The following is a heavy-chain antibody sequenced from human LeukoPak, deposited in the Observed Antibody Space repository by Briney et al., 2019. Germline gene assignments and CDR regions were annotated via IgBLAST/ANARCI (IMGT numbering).Heavy chain of an antibody. CDR3: AREAADDSSGYYYYMDV. Sequence: GASVKVSCKASGYTFTSYAMNWVRQAPGQGLEWMGWINPNSGGTNYAQKFQGRVTMTRDTSISTAYMELSRLRSDDTAVYYCAREAADDSSGYYYYMDVWGKGTTVTVSS. D-gene: IGHD3-22*01. CDR2: INPNSGGT. CDR1: GYTFTSYA. J-gene: IGHJ6*03. V-gene: IGHV1-2*02.